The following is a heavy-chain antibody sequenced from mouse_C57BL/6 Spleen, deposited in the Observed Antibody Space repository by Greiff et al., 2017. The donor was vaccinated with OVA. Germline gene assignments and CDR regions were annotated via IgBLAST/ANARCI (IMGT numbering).Heavy chain of an antibody. Sequence: VQLQQSGPELVKPGASVKISCKASGYAFSSSWMNWVKQRPGKGLEWIGRIYPGDGDTNYNGKFKGKATLTADKSSSTAYMQLSSLTSEDSAVYFCARSDYYGSSYVGAMDYWGQGTSVTVSS. D-gene: IGHD1-1*01. V-gene: IGHV1-82*01. CDR3: ARSDYYGSSYVGAMDY. CDR1: GYAFSSSW. CDR2: IYPGDGDT. J-gene: IGHJ4*01.